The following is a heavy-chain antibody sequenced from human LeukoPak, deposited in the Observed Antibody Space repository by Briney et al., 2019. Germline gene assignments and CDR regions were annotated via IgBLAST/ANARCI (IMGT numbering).Heavy chain of an antibody. V-gene: IGHV3-74*01. J-gene: IGHJ4*02. Sequence: GSLRLSCAASGFTFSSYWMHWVRQAPGKGRVWVSRINSDGSSTSYADSVKGRFTISRDNAKHTLYLQMPRLTPAATAVYYCARGGGVPDYWGPGTPVTVSP. CDR3: ARGGGVPDY. CDR2: INSDGSST. D-gene: IGHD3-16*01. CDR1: GFTFSSYW.